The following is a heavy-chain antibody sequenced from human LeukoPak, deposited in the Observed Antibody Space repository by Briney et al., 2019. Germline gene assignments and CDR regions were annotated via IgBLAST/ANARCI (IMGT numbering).Heavy chain of an antibody. Sequence: GGSLRLFCAASGFTFSSYSMNWVRQAPGKGLEWVSSISSSSSYIYYADSVKGRFTISRDNAKNSLYLQMNSLRAEDTAVYYCARDGEDCSSTSCYITPSDYWGQGTLVTVSS. V-gene: IGHV3-21*01. CDR2: ISSSSSYI. D-gene: IGHD2-2*02. J-gene: IGHJ4*02. CDR1: GFTFSSYS. CDR3: ARDGEDCSSTSCYITPSDY.